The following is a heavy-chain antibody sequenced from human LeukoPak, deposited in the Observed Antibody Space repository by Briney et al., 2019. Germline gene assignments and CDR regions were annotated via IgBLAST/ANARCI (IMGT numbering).Heavy chain of an antibody. CDR2: IYSSGTT. V-gene: IGHV3-66*01. CDR3: ARDGSRYSDY. D-gene: IGHD2-15*01. J-gene: IGHJ4*02. CDR1: GFTFSSYW. Sequence: GGSLRLSCAASGFTFSSYWMNWVRQAPGKGLEWVSVIYSSGTTYYADSVKGRFTISRDNSKKTLYLQMNSLRAEDTAVYYCARDGSRYSDYWGQGTLVTVSS.